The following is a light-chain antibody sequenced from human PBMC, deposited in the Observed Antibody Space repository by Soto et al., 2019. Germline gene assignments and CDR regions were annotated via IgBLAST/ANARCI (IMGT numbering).Light chain of an antibody. Sequence: DIQMTQSPSTLSASVGDRITITCRASQSISSWLAWYQQKPGKAPNLLIYKASSSESGVPSRFSGSASGTEFTLISSSLQPDDSASYYCQQYESGWTFGQGTKVEIK. V-gene: IGKV1-5*03. CDR2: KAS. CDR3: QQYESGWT. J-gene: IGKJ1*01. CDR1: QSISSW.